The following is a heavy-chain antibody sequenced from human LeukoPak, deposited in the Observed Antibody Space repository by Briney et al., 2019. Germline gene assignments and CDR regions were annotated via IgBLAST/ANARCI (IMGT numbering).Heavy chain of an antibody. D-gene: IGHD3-22*01. CDR2: ISSSSSTI. V-gene: IGHV3-48*01. CDR3: ARDIDYYYDSSGPGGPFDY. Sequence: GGSLRLSCAASGFTFSSYSMNWVRQAPGKGLEWVSYISSSSSTIYYADSVKGRFTISRDNAKNSLYLQMNSLRAEDTAVYYCARDIDYYYDSSGPGGPFDYWGQGTLVTVSS. CDR1: GFTFSSYS. J-gene: IGHJ4*02.